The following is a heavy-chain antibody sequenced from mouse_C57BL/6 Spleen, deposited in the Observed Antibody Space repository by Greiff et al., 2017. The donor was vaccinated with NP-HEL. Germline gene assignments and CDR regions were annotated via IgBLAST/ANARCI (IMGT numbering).Heavy chain of an antibody. J-gene: IGHJ4*01. CDR2: IDPSDSET. CDR3: ARDYYGSSSAMDY. D-gene: IGHD1-1*01. CDR1: GYTFTSYW. V-gene: IGHV1-52*01. Sequence: QVQLQQSGAELVRPGSSVKLSCKASGYTFTSYWMHWVKQRPIQGLEWIGNIDPSDSETHYNQKFRDKATLTVDKSSSTAYMQLSSLTSEDSAVYYCARDYYGSSSAMDYWGQGTSVTVSS.